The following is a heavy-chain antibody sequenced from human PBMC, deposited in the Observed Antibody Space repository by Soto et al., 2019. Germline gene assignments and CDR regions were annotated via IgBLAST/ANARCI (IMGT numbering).Heavy chain of an antibody. J-gene: IGHJ6*02. CDR1: GGTFSSYA. V-gene: IGHV1-69*12. D-gene: IGHD3-10*01. CDR3: ARVGYYGSGSFRHLMDV. Sequence: QVQLVQSGAEVKKPGSSVKVSCKASGGTFSSYAISWVRQAPGQGLEWMGGIIPIFGTANYAQKFQGRVTITADESTSTAYMALSSLRSEDTAVYYCARVGYYGSGSFRHLMDVWGQGTTVTVSS. CDR2: IIPIFGTA.